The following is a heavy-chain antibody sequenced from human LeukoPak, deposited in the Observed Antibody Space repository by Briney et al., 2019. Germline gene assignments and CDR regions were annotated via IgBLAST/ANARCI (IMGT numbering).Heavy chain of an antibody. Sequence: GGSLRLSCAASGFTFSSYEMNWVRQAPGKGLEWVSYISSSGSTIYYADSVKGRFTISRDNAKNSLYLQMNSLRDEDTAVYYCARGSDYYASGSPYYCDYWGQGTLVTVSS. CDR2: ISSSGSTI. CDR3: ARGSDYYASGSPYYCDY. CDR1: GFTFSSYE. J-gene: IGHJ4*02. D-gene: IGHD3-10*01. V-gene: IGHV3-48*03.